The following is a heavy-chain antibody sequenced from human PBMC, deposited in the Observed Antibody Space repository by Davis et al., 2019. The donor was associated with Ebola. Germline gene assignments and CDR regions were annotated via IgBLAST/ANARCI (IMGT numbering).Heavy chain of an antibody. CDR2: VSYDGGDE. V-gene: IGHV3-30*03. J-gene: IGHJ3*01. CDR3: TVAFDV. CDR1: GFAFNTYV. Sequence: GGSLRLSCEASGFAFNTYVMHWVRQAPGKGLEWVAVVSYDGGDESYADSVKGRFTISRDNSKNTLYLQMNSLRTDDTAVYYCTVAFDVWGQGTMVTVSS. D-gene: IGHD4-17*01.